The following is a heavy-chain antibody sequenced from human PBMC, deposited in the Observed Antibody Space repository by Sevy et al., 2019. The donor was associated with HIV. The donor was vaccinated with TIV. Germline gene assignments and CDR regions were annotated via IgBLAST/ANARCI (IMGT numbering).Heavy chain of an antibody. Sequence: GGSLRLSCAASGFTFSSYVMSWVRQAPGKGLEWVSTFSPSGDNTYYVDSVKGRFTISRDNSKNTLYLQMNRLRAEDTAVYFCVKGGRYYDNGGYSPFDYWGQGTLVTVSS. V-gene: IGHV3-23*01. CDR2: FSPSGDNT. D-gene: IGHD3-22*01. CDR1: GFTFSSYV. J-gene: IGHJ4*02. CDR3: VKGGRYYDNGGYSPFDY.